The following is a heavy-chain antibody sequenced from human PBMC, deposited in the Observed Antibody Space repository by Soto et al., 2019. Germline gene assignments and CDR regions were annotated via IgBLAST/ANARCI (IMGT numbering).Heavy chain of an antibody. Sequence: ASVKVSCKASGYTFTSYAMHWVRQAPGQRLEWMGWINAGNGNTKYSQKFQGRVAITRDTSASTAYMELSSLRSEDTAVYYCARGVAGPLHWFDPWGQGTLVTVSS. CDR3: ARGVAGPLHWFDP. J-gene: IGHJ5*02. V-gene: IGHV1-3*01. CDR2: INAGNGNT. CDR1: GYTFTSYA. D-gene: IGHD6-19*01.